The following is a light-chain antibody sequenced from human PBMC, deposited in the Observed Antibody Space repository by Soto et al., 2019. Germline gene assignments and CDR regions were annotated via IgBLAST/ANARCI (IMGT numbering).Light chain of an antibody. CDR2: TAS. CDR1: QGIRNY. CDR3: QKYSGPPYT. J-gene: IGKJ2*01. V-gene: IGKV1-27*01. Sequence: DIQMTQSPSSLSASVGDRVTITCRASQGIRNYLAWYQQKPGKVPKLLIYTASTLQSGVPSRFSGSGSGTDFTLTISSLQPEYVATYYCQKYSGPPYTFGQGAKLEIK.